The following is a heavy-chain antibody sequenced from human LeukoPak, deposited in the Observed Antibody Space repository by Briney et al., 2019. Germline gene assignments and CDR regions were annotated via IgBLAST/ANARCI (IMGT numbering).Heavy chain of an antibody. D-gene: IGHD1-26*01. J-gene: IGHJ4*02. CDR2: FDPEDGET. CDR3: ATSQSIQGSAFEWDDY. V-gene: IGHV1-24*01. Sequence: ESSVKVSCKVSGYTLTELSMHWVRQAPGKGLEWMGGFDPEDGETIYAQKFQGRVTMTEDTSTDTAYMELSSLRSEDTAVYYCATSQSIQGSAFEWDDYWGQGTLVTVSS. CDR1: GYTLTELS.